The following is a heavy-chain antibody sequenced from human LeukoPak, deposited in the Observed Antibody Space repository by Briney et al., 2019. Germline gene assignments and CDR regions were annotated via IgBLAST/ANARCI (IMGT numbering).Heavy chain of an antibody. Sequence: PSQTLSLTCSVSGGSISSGAYYRSWIRQHPGKGLEWIAYIYYSGSTYYNPSLKSRITISVDRSENQFSLKLSSVTAADTAVYYCARGSGGWFDPWGQGTLVTVSS. J-gene: IGHJ5*02. D-gene: IGHD1-26*01. CDR1: GGSISSGAYY. V-gene: IGHV4-31*03. CDR2: IYYSGST. CDR3: ARGSGGWFDP.